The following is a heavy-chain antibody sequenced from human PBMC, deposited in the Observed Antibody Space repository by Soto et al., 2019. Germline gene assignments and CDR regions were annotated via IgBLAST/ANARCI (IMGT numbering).Heavy chain of an antibody. CDR3: ARVPPVGNQRNPHLDY. J-gene: IGHJ4*02. Sequence: EVQLVESGGGLVQPRGSLRLSCAASGFTFSSYSMNWVRQAPGKGLEWVSYISSSSSTIYYADSVKGRFTISRDNAKNSLYLQMNSLRAEDTAVYYCARVPPVGNQRNPHLDYWGQGTLVTVAS. V-gene: IGHV3-48*01. CDR1: GFTFSSYS. D-gene: IGHD1-1*01. CDR2: ISSSSSTI.